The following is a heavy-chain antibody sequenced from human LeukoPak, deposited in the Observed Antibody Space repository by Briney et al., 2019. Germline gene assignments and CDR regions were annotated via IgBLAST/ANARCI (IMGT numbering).Heavy chain of an antibody. CDR2: IKETGSEK. D-gene: IGHD5-18*01. CDR1: GFTFSNYW. Sequence: GGSLRLSCAASGFTFSNYWMTWVRQAPGKGLEWVANIKETGSEKNYADSVRGRFTISRDNSKNTLYLQMNSLRAEDTAVYYCAKSPQAAMVPYNWFDPWGQGTLVTVSS. J-gene: IGHJ5*02. CDR3: AKSPQAAMVPYNWFDP. V-gene: IGHV3-7*03.